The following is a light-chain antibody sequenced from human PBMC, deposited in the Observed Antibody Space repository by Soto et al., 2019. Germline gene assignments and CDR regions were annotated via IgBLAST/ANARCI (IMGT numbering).Light chain of an antibody. J-gene: IGKJ1*01. V-gene: IGKV3-20*01. CDR3: QQYGRAPT. Sequence: VMTQSPAALSVTPGERAALSCRASQSVNSGHLAWYQQKPGQAPRVIIYRASSRAAGIADRFSGSGSGTDFTLTISRLDPDHFAVYFCQQYGRAPTFGQGTKV. CDR2: RAS. CDR1: QSVNSGH.